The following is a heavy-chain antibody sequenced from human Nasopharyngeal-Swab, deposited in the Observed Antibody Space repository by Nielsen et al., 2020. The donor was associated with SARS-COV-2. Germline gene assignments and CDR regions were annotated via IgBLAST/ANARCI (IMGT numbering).Heavy chain of an antibody. CDR3: SRFSVTTAGDY. J-gene: IGHJ4*02. CDR2: VTSDGSVA. V-gene: IGHV3-74*01. CDR1: GFTFRNYW. Sequence: GESLKISCVASGFTFRNYWMHWVRQAPGKGLEWVSRVTSDGSVADYADSLRGRFTISRDNARDTLYLQMHSLRAEDTAVYYCSRFSVTTAGDYWGQGTLVTVSS. D-gene: IGHD4-17*01.